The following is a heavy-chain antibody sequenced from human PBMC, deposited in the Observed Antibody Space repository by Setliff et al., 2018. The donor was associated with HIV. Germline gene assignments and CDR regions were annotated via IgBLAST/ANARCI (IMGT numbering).Heavy chain of an antibody. CDR2: IYYSGNT. Sequence: PSETLSLTCTVSGGSISSYYWSWVRQPPGKGLEWIGYIYYSGNTHYNPSLKSRVTMSVDTSKNQFSLKLSSVTAADTAVYYCASPRGRYYGSVRAFDIWGQGTMVTGSS. V-gene: IGHV4-59*08. J-gene: IGHJ3*02. CDR3: ASPRGRYYGSVRAFDI. D-gene: IGHD3-10*01. CDR1: GGSISSYY.